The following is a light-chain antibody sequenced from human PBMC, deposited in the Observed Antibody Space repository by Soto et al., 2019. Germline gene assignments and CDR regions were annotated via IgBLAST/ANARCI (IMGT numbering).Light chain of an antibody. CDR3: QQSYSSPYT. CDR1: QSVSSY. Sequence: DIQMTQSPSSQSASVGDRVTITCRASQSVSSYLHWYQHRPGKAPKLLIYAASSLHSGVPSRFSGSGSGTDFTLTISSLQAEDVATYYCQQSYSSPYTFGQGTTLEIK. V-gene: IGKV1-39*01. CDR2: AAS. J-gene: IGKJ2*01.